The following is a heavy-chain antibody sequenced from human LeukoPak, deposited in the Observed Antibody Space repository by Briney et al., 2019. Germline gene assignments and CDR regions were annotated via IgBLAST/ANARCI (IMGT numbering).Heavy chain of an antibody. CDR2: IIPIFGTA. CDR3: ARDFPPDYGDYLEYFDL. J-gene: IGHJ2*01. V-gene: IGHV1-69*05. Sequence: ASVKVSCEASGGTFSSYAISWVRQAPGQGLEWMGRIIPIFGTANYAQKFQGRVTITTDESTSTAYMELSSLRSEDTAVYYCARDFPPDYGDYLEYFDLWGRGTLVTVSS. CDR1: GGTFSSYA. D-gene: IGHD4-17*01.